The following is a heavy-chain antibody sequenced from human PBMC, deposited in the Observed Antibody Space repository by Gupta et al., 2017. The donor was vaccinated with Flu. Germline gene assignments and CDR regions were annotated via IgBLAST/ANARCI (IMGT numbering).Heavy chain of an antibody. J-gene: IGHJ6*03. CDR2: IWYDESHK. D-gene: IGHD6-13*01. V-gene: IGHV3-33*01. CDR3: ARGGTAAPYYYMDV. Sequence: QTPDKGLEWVAVIWYDESHKYYADSVKGRFTISRDNSKSTMYLQMSSLRAEDTAMYYCARGGTAAPYYYMDVWGNGTTVTVSS.